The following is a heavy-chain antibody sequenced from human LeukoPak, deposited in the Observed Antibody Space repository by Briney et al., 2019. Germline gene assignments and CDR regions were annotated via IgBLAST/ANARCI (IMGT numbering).Heavy chain of an antibody. Sequence: SGGSLRLSCAASEFTFSSYGMHWVRQAPGKGLEWVAFIRYDGSNKYYADSVKGRFTISRDNSKNTLYLQMNSLRAEDTAVYYCAKALRGYSYGSAMDVWGKGTTVTVSS. J-gene: IGHJ6*03. V-gene: IGHV3-30*02. CDR2: IRYDGSNK. D-gene: IGHD5-18*01. CDR1: EFTFSSYG. CDR3: AKALRGYSYGSAMDV.